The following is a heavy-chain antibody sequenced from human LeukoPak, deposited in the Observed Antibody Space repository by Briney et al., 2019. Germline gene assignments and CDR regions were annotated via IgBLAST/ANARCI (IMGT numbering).Heavy chain of an antibody. D-gene: IGHD3-22*01. CDR1: GYTLTELS. Sequence: ASVKVSCKVSGYTLTELSMHWVRQAPGKGLEWMGGFDPEDGETIYAQKFQGRVTITRDTSASTGYMELSSLTSEDTAVYYCARDRYYDSNGYYRFDPWGQGTLVTVSS. J-gene: IGHJ5*02. V-gene: IGHV1-24*01. CDR2: FDPEDGET. CDR3: ARDRYYDSNGYYRFDP.